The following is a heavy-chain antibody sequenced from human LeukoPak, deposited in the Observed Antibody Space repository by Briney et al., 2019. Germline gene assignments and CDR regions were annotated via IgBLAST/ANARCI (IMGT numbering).Heavy chain of an antibody. CDR1: GYTFTSYE. Sequence: ASVKVSCKASGYTFTSYEINWVRQATGQGLEWVGWMNPNSGNTGYAQKFQGRVTVTRNTSISTAYMELSSLRSEDTAVYYCARRRGWPNYFDYWGQGTLVTVSS. D-gene: IGHD6-19*01. CDR2: MNPNSGNT. J-gene: IGHJ4*02. CDR3: ARRRGWPNYFDY. V-gene: IGHV1-8*01.